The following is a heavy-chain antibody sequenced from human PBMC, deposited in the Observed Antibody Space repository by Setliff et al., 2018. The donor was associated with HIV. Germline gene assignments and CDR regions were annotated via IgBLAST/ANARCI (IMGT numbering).Heavy chain of an antibody. CDR1: GFTFSDYY. J-gene: IGHJ3*02. V-gene: IGHV3-11*06. CDR2: ITGSSSYT. Sequence: PGGSLRLSCAASGFTFSDYYMSWIRQAPGKGLEWVSYITGSSSYTNYADSVKGRFTISRDNSKNTMYLQMNSLRAEDTAVYYCARDRPRGGGSLDAFDIWGQGTMVTVSS. D-gene: IGHD1-26*01. CDR3: ARDRPRGGGSLDAFDI.